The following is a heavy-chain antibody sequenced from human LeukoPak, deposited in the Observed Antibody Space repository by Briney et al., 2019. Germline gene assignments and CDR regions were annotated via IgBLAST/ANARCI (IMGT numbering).Heavy chain of an antibody. V-gene: IGHV4-39*01. CDR2: IYYSGST. Sequence: SETLSLTCTVSGGSISSSSYYWGWIRQPPGKGLEWIGSIYYSGSTYYNPSLKSRVTISVDTSKNQFSLKLSSVTAADAAVYYCARLGCSSTSCYAGVDYWGQGTLVTVSS. J-gene: IGHJ4*02. D-gene: IGHD2-2*01. CDR3: ARLGCSSTSCYAGVDY. CDR1: GGSISSSSYY.